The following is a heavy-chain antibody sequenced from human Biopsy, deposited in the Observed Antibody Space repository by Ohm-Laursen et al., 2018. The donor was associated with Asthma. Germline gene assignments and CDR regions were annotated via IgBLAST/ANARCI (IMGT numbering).Heavy chain of an antibody. V-gene: IGHV4-31*02. D-gene: IGHD3-22*01. CDR3: ARAQDYYDSRGYYRSFDY. J-gene: IGHJ4*02. CDR1: YGSIISGGYY. CDR2: IYYSGST. Sequence: SQTLSLTWTVSYGSIISGGYYWTWIRQHPGKGLEWIGFIYYSGSTYYNPSLKNRVSISIDTSKNQFSLKLSSVTAADTAVYYCARAQDYYDSRGYYRSFDYWGQGTLVTVSS.